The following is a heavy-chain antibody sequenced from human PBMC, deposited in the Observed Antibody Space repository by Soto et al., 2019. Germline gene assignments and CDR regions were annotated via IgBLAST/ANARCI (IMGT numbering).Heavy chain of an antibody. CDR3: AKDRVVVVPAAIPVMRQEFDY. Sequence: GGSLRLSCAASGFTFSSYGMHWVRQAPGKGLEWVAVISYDGSNKYYADSVKGRFTISRDNSKNTLYLQMNSLRAEDTAVYYCAKDRVVVVPAAIPVMRQEFDYWGQGTLVTVSS. D-gene: IGHD2-2*01. V-gene: IGHV3-30*18. J-gene: IGHJ4*02. CDR2: ISYDGSNK. CDR1: GFTFSSYG.